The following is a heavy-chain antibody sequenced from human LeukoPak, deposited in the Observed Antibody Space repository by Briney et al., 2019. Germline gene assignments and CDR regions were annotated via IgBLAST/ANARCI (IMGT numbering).Heavy chain of an antibody. CDR3: ARRNDFHI. CDR1: GGSIKGYH. J-gene: IGHJ3*02. Sequence: SETLSLTCTASGGSIKGYHWSWIRQPPGKGLEWIGYIYSNEATEYKPSLKSRVTISADTSKNQFSLKLTSVSAADTAIYYCARRNDFHIWGQGTMVTVSS. CDR2: IYSNEAT. V-gene: IGHV4-4*08.